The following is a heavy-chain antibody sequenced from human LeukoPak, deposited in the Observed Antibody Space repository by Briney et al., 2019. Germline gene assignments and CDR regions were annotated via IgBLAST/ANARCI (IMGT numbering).Heavy chain of an antibody. V-gene: IGHV4-31*03. D-gene: IGHD3-10*01. CDR3: ARGQWFRAF. CDR2: IHYSGSA. J-gene: IGHJ4*02. CDR1: GGSISSGGYY. Sequence: SQTLSLTCTVSGGSISSGGYYWTWIRQPPGKGLEWIGEIHYSGSATYNPSLKSRVTISVDTSKNQLSLKMNSVTAADTAVYYCARGQWFRAFWSRGTPVTVSS.